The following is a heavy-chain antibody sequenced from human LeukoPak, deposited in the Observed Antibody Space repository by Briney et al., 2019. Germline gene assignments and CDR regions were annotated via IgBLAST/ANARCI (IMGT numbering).Heavy chain of an antibody. Sequence: EASVKVSCKASGYTFTSYPISWVRQAPGQGLEWMGWITTYNGNTHYAQKLQGRVTMTTETSTSTAYMGLRGLRSDDTAVYYCARGYDYGDYVGDFDYWGQGTLVTVSS. CDR2: ITTYNGNT. CDR1: GYTFTSYP. CDR3: ARGYDYGDYVGDFDY. J-gene: IGHJ4*02. D-gene: IGHD4-17*01. V-gene: IGHV1-18*01.